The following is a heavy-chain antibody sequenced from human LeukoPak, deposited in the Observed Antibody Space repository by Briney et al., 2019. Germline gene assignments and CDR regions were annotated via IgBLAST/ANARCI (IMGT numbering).Heavy chain of an antibody. CDR3: ARDTSDWLLFTPFDY. J-gene: IGHJ4*02. CDR2: ISYDGSNE. D-gene: IGHD3-9*01. V-gene: IGHV3-30*04. CDR1: GFTFSSYV. Sequence: PGRSLRLSCAASGFTFSSYVMHWVRQAPGKGLEWVAIISYDGSNEYYADSVKGRFTISRDNSKNTLYLQMNSLRAADTAVYYCARDTSDWLLFTPFDYWGQGTLVTVSS.